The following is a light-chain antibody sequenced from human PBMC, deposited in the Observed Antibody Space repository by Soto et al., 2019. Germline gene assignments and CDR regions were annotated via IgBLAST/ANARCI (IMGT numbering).Light chain of an antibody. Sequence: DIQFTQLPSSVSAFVGVRVTITGRARQDIPTWSAWCSQKPGRAPKLLIYAASSLQSGVPSRFSGSGSGTDFTLNISSLQPEDFATYFCQQADNFPITFGQGTRLESK. CDR2: AAS. V-gene: IGKV1D-12*01. J-gene: IGKJ5*01. CDR3: QQADNFPIT. CDR1: QDIPTW.